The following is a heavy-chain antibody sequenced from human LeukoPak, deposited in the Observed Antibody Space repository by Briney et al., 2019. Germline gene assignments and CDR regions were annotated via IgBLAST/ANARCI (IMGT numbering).Heavy chain of an antibody. V-gene: IGHV4-59*05. D-gene: IGHD6-6*01. J-gene: IGHJ6*03. CDR3: ARQSIAAKSYYYYYMDV. CDR1: GGSISSYY. Sequence: PSETLSLTCTVSGGSISSYYWSWIRQPPGKGLEWIGSIYYSGSTYYNPSLKSRVTISVDTSKNQFSLKLSSVTAADTAVYYCARQSIAAKSYYYYYMDVWGKGTTVTVSS. CDR2: IYYSGST.